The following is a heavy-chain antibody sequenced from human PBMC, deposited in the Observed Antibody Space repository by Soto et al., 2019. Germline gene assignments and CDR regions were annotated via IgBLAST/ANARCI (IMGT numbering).Heavy chain of an antibody. CDR2: LNEDGNVK. CDR3: ASGGHIDY. J-gene: IGHJ4*02. V-gene: IGHV3-7*01. CDR1: GLTFSRFW. Sequence: LRLSCAASGLTFSRFWMSWVRQAPGKGLEWVANLNEDGNVKNYVDSVKGRFTISRDNANNLMYLQMNSLRVADTAVYYCASGGHIDYCGQGTLVTVSS.